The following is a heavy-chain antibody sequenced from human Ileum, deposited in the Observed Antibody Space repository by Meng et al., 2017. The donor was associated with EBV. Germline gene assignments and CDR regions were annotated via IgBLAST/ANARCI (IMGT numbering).Heavy chain of an antibody. Sequence: QFHLVQSGSEVKQRGASVKVSCKASGFTFTDYVIQGVRQAPGQRPEWMGWIIVGTGRTEYSQNLQGRVTITWDTSASTAYMELSSLRSEDTAVYYCARDSVIAAGSYCDYWGQGALVTVSS. CDR2: IIVGTGRT. V-gene: IGHV1-3*01. J-gene: IGHJ4*02. CDR3: ARDSVIAAGSYCDY. D-gene: IGHD6-13*01. CDR1: GFTFTDYV.